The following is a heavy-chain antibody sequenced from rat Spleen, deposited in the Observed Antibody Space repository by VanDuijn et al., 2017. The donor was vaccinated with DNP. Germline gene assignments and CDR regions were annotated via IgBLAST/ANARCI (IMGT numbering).Heavy chain of an antibody. CDR1: GYSITSNY. J-gene: IGHJ2*01. CDR2: ISYSGST. D-gene: IGHD1-12*03. CDR3: ARYDNYYYDGYYDY. Sequence: EVQLQESGPGLVKPSQSLSLTCSVTGYSITSNYWGWIRKFPGNKMEWIGHISYSGSTTYNPSLKSRISIIRDTSNNQFFLHLNSVITDDAATYYCARYDNYYYDGYYDYWGQGVMVTVAS. V-gene: IGHV3-1*01.